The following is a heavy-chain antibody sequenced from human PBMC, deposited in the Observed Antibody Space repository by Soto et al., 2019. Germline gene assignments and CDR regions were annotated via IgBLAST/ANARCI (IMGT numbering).Heavy chain of an antibody. CDR2: IHPGGQTI. J-gene: IGHJ3*01. Sequence: EVQLVESGGGLVQPGGSLRLSCAASGFTFSSSEMYWVRQAPGKGLEWISYIHPGGQTIFYAESVKGRFTISRDNAKHPVYLQMNSLRAEDTAVYYCARRGSRWGRGTKVTVSS. V-gene: IGHV3-48*03. D-gene: IGHD2-15*01. CDR3: ARRGSR. CDR1: GFTFSSSE.